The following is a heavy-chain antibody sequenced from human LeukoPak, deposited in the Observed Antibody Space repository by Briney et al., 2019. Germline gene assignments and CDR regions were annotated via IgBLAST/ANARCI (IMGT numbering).Heavy chain of an antibody. CDR2: IWYDGSNK. D-gene: IGHD4-23*01. Sequence: GRSLRLSCPASGFTFSSYGMHWVRQAPGKGLEGVAVIWYDGSNKYYADSVKGRFTISRDNSKNTLYLQMNSLRGEVTAVYYCARASRGGNSGRAFDYWGQGTLVTVSS. V-gene: IGHV3-33*01. CDR3: ARASRGGNSGRAFDY. J-gene: IGHJ4*02. CDR1: GFTFSSYG.